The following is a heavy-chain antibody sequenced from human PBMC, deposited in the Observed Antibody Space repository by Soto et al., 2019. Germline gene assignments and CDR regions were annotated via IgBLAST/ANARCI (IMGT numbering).Heavy chain of an antibody. J-gene: IGHJ4*02. CDR2: IYPGDSDT. Sequence: PGESLKISCKGSGYSFTSYWIGWVRQMPGKGLEWMGIIYPGDSDTRYSPSFQGQVTISADKSISTAYLQWSSLKASDTAMYYCATQDYYDSSGYYYPTFDYWGQGILVTVSS. CDR1: GYSFTSYW. CDR3: ATQDYYDSSGYYYPTFDY. V-gene: IGHV5-51*01. D-gene: IGHD3-22*01.